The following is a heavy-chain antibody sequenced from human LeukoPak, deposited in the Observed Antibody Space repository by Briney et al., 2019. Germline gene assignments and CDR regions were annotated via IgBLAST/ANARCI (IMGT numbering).Heavy chain of an antibody. Sequence: ASVKVSCKASGYTFTGYYMNWVRQAPGQGLEWVGIINPSGGSPSYAQKFQGRVTMTRDMSTSTVYMTLSSLKSEDTAVYYCARGGQVAPQPGNWFDPWGQGTLVTVS. J-gene: IGHJ5*02. D-gene: IGHD2-2*01. CDR3: ARGGQVAPQPGNWFDP. CDR1: GYTFTGYY. V-gene: IGHV1-46*01. CDR2: INPSGGSP.